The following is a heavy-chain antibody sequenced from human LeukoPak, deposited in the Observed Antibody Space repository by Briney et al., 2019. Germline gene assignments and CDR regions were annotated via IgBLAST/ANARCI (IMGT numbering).Heavy chain of an antibody. CDR1: GYTFTSYY. V-gene: IGHV1-46*03. Sequence: ASVKVSCKASGYTFTSYYMHWVRQAPGQGLEWMGIINPSGGSTSYAQKFQGRVTMTRDTSTSTVYMELSSLRSEDTAVYYCTRDLLMTTVDYWGQGTLVTVSS. CDR2: INPSGGST. CDR3: TRDLLMTTVDY. D-gene: IGHD4-17*01. J-gene: IGHJ4*02.